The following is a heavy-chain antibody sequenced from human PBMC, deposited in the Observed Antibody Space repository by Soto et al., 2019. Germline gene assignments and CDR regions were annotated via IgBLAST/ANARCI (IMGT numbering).Heavy chain of an antibody. CDR1: RYIFTNYG. J-gene: IGHJ6*02. V-gene: IGHV1-18*01. Sequence: QVQLVQSGVEVREPGASVKVSCKAVRYIFTNYGVSWVRQAPGQGLEWMGWITTYNGNTEYAQKFQGRVTMTTDASTSTAYMKLGSLRSDDTASYYCARALTGYGMDVWGQGTTVTVSS. CDR2: ITTYNGNT. CDR3: ARALTGYGMDV.